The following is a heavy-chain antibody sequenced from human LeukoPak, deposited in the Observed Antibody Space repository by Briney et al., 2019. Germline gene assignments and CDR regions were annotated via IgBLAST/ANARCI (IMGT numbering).Heavy chain of an antibody. V-gene: IGHV4-34*01. D-gene: IGHD3-3*01. CDR2: INHSGST. CDR1: GGSFSGYY. CDR3: ARGRPVFHDFWSGYYSLYFDY. J-gene: IGHJ4*02. Sequence: SETLSLTCAVYGGSFSGYYWSWIRQPPGKGLEWIGEINHSGSTNYNPSLKSRVTISVDTSKNQFSLKLGSVTAADTAVYYCARGRPVFHDFWSGYYSLYFDYWGQGTLVTVSS.